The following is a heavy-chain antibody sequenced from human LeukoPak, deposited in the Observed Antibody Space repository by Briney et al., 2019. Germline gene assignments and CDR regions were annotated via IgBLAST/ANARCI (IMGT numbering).Heavy chain of an antibody. D-gene: IGHD2-15*01. J-gene: IGHJ1*01. CDR3: ARVVAAPGWFQH. CDR2: IYTSGST. Sequence: PSETLSLTCAVSGYSISSGYYWSWIRQPAGKGLEWIGRIYTSGSTNYNPSLKSRVTMSVDTSKNQFSLKLSSVTAADTAVYYCARVVAAPGWFQHWGQGTLVTVSS. CDR1: GYSISSGYY. V-gene: IGHV4-4*07.